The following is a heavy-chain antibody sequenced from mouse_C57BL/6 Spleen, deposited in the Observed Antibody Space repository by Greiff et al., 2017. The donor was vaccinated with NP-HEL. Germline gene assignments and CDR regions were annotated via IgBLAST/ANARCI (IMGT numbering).Heavy chain of an antibody. D-gene: IGHD1-1*01. CDR3: ASGYYGSKDYFDY. V-gene: IGHV3-6*01. CDR2: ISYDGSN. J-gene: IGHJ2*01. Sequence: VQLQQSGPGLVKPSQSLSLTCSVTGYSITSGYYWNWIRQFPGNKLEWMGYISYDGSNNYNPSLKNRISITRDTSKNQFFLKLNSVTTEDTATYYCASGYYGSKDYFDYWGQGTTLTVSS. CDR1: GYSITSGYY.